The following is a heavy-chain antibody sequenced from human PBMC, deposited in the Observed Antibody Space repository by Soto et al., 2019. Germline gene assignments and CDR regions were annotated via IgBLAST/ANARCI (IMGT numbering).Heavy chain of an antibody. J-gene: IGHJ3*02. CDR1: GLIFGSYY. V-gene: IGHV3-23*01. CDR3: AKATATGGGAFDI. CDR2: ILVGGST. D-gene: IGHD2-8*02. Sequence: ASAGLIFGSYYMSWVSQAPGKGLEWVSTILVGGSTHYEDSVKGRFTISRDRSRNTVYLQMNSLTAGDTAMYYCAKATATGGGAFDICGQGTMVNVS.